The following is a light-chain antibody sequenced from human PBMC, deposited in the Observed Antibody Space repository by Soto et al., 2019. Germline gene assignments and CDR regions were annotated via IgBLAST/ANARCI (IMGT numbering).Light chain of an antibody. V-gene: IGKV3-15*01. Sequence: VVMTQSPATLSVSPGVGATLSCRASQSISSNLAWYQQKPGQAPRLLIYGASTRATGIPARFSGSGSGTEFTLTINSLQSEDFAIYYCQQYNNWPLTFGGGTKVDIK. CDR2: GAS. CDR3: QQYNNWPLT. J-gene: IGKJ4*01. CDR1: QSISSN.